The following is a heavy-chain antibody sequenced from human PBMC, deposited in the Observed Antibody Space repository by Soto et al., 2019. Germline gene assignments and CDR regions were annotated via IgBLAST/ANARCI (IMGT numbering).Heavy chain of an antibody. J-gene: IGHJ4*02. V-gene: IGHV3-23*01. CDR2: ISTSGATT. Sequence: EVQLLESGGGLVQPGGSLRLSCVASGFTFRSYAMSWVRQAPGKGLEWVSGISTSGATTYYADSVKGRFTLSRDTSENTLYLQMNSLGAEDTAVYYCAKDSSSGFDYWGQGILVTVSS. D-gene: IGHD6-19*01. CDR1: GFTFRSYA. CDR3: AKDSSSGFDY.